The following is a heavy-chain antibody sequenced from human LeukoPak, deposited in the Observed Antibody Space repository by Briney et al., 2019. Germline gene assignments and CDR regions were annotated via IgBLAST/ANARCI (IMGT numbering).Heavy chain of an antibody. Sequence: GGSLRLSCAASGFTFSSYAMSWVRQASGKGLEWVSLISGSGGNRYYTDSVKGRFTISRDNSKNTIYMQMNSLTAEDTAVYYCARLSGSPEDFDYWGQGTLVTVSS. J-gene: IGHJ4*02. V-gene: IGHV3-23*01. CDR1: GFTFSSYA. CDR3: ARLSGSPEDFDY. D-gene: IGHD1-26*01. CDR2: ISGSGGNR.